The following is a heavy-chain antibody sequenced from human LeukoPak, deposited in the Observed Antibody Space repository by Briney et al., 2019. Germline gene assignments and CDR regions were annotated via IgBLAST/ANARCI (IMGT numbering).Heavy chain of an antibody. CDR1: GYTFISYY. J-gene: IGHJ5*02. Sequence: ASVKVSCKASGYTFISYYMQWVRQAPGQGLEWMGVINPSGDSTSYAQKFQGRVTMTRDTSTSTVYMELSSLRSEDTAIYYCAKLAASETGEGSWGQGTLVTVSS. D-gene: IGHD6-13*01. CDR3: AKLAASETGEGS. V-gene: IGHV1-46*01. CDR2: INPSGDST.